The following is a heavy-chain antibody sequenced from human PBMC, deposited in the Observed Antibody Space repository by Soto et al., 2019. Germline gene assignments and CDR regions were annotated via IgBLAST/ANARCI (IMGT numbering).Heavy chain of an antibody. CDR1: GYSFTSYW. V-gene: IGHV5-51*01. J-gene: IGHJ6*03. CDR3: ARSWSGYRLTYYYYMDV. D-gene: IGHD3-3*01. CDR2: IYPGDSDT. Sequence: PGESLKISCKGSGYSFTSYWIGWVRQMPGKGLERMGIIYPGDSDTRYSPSFQGQVTISADKSISTAYLQWSSLKASDTAMYYCARSWSGYRLTYYYYMDVWGKGTTVTVSS.